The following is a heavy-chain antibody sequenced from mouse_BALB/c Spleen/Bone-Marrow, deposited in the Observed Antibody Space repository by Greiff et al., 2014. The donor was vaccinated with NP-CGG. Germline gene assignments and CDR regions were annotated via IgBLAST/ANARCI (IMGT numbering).Heavy chain of an antibody. CDR2: ISDGGSYT. Sequence: QLKESGGGLVKPGGSLKLSCAASGFTFSDYYMYWVRQTPEKRLEWVATISDGGSYTYYPDSVKGRFTISRDIAKNNLYLQMSSLKSEDTAMYYCARDRGVQGYAMDYWGQGTSVTVSS. J-gene: IGHJ4*01. V-gene: IGHV5-4*02. CDR1: GFTFSDYY. D-gene: IGHD2-14*01. CDR3: ARDRGVQGYAMDY.